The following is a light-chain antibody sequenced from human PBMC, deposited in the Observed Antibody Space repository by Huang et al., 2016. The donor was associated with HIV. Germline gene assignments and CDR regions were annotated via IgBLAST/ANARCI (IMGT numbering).Light chain of an antibody. CDR2: AAS. V-gene: IGKV3-15*01. J-gene: IGKJ1*01. CDR1: QNINTN. Sequence: EIVMTQSPGTLSVAPGERATLSGRASQNINTNLAWFQQKPGQAPRLLIYAASTRTADVPARFSGSGSRTEFTLTISSLRSEDIAVYYCQQYNDWPRSFGQGTKVEIK. CDR3: QQYNDWPRS.